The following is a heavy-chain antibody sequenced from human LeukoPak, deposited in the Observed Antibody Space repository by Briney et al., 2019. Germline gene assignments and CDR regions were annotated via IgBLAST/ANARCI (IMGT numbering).Heavy chain of an antibody. J-gene: IGHJ6*02. CDR3: TKDHDGMHA. Sequence: GGSLRLSCAASGFTFSNSAMSWVRQAPGKGLEWVSTLSGSGSRAYYADFVKGRFTVSRDNSKNTVLLQMNSLRVEDTAVYYCTKDHDGMHAWGQGTTVTVSS. CDR1: GFTFSNSA. V-gene: IGHV3-23*01. CDR2: LSGSGSRA.